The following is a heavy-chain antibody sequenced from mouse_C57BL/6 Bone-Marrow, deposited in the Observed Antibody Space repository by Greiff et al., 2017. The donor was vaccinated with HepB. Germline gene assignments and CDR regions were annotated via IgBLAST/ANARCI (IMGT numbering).Heavy chain of an antibody. Sequence: QVHVKQSGPGLVQPSQSLSITCTVSGFSLTRYGVHWVRQSPGKGLEWLGVLGSGGSTDYNAAFISRLSISKDNSKSKVSIKMNSLQADDTAIYYCARDSSGYVWYDAMDYWGQGTSVTVSS. D-gene: IGHD3-2*02. V-gene: IGHV2-2*01. J-gene: IGHJ4*01. CDR3: ARDSSGYVWYDAMDY. CDR2: LGSGGST. CDR1: GFSLTRYG.